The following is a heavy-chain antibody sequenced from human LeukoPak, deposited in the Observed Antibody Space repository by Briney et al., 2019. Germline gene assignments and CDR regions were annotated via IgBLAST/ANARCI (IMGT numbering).Heavy chain of an antibody. V-gene: IGHV1-69*13. CDR2: IIPIFGTA. D-gene: IGHD2-15*01. CDR3: ARGRAPCSGGSCYGSGTYYFDY. J-gene: IGHJ4*02. CDR1: GGTFSSYA. Sequence: GASVKVSCKASGGTFSSYAISWVRQAPGQGLEWMGGIIPIFGTANYAQKFQGRVTITADESTSTAYMELSSLRSEDTAVYYCARGRAPCSGGSCYGSGTYYFDYWGQGTLVTVSS.